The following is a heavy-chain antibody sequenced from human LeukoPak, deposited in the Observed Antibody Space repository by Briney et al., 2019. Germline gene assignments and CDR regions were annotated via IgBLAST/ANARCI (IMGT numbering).Heavy chain of an antibody. J-gene: IGHJ5*02. V-gene: IGHV4-39*01. CDR2: IYYSGST. CDR1: GGSISSSGYY. Sequence: SETLSLTCTVSGGSISSSGYYWGWIRQPPGKGLERIASIYYSGSTYYNPSLKSRVTISVDTSKNQLSLKLSSLTAADTAVYYCARHEYSGSYYGLSWFDPWGQGTLVTVSS. CDR3: ARHEYSGSYYGLSWFDP. D-gene: IGHD1-26*01.